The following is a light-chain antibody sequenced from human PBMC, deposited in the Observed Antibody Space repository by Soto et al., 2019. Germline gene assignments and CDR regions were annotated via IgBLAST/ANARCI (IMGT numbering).Light chain of an antibody. CDR2: EAS. CDR3: QQDGSSYT. J-gene: IGKJ2*01. Sequence: ERALTQAPGTVYLSPGERATIACRASQSVATNFLDWYQHKPYQAPRLLIYEASYRATGIPERIRGSGSGTDFNLTISRLEPEDFVVYYCQQDGSSYTFGQGTKLEIK. CDR1: QSVATNF. V-gene: IGKV3-20*01.